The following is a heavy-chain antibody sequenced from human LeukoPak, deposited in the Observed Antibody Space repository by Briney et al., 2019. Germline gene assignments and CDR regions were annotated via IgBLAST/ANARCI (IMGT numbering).Heavy chain of an antibody. V-gene: IGHV4-39*01. J-gene: IGHJ5*02. CDR1: GGSISSSDSY. CDR3: ARHPPRDCSSSSCYKRWFDP. D-gene: IGHD2-2*02. CDR2: MYYSGST. Sequence: PSETLSLTCTVSGGSISSSDSYWGWIRQPPGKGLEWIGSMYYSGSTYYNPSLKSRVTISVVTSKNQFSLKLNSVTAADTAVYYCARHPPRDCSSSSCYKRWFDPWGQGTLVTVSS.